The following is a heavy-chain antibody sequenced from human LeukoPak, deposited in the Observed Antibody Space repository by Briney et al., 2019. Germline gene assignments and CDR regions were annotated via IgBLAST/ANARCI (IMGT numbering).Heavy chain of an antibody. J-gene: IGHJ4*02. CDR3: ARARTMVRGVSTMFDY. CDR1: GGSFSGYY. V-gene: IGHV4-34*01. Sequence: PSETLSLTCAVYGGSFSGYYWSWIRQPPGKGLEWIGEINHSGSTNYNPSLKSRVTISVDTSKNQFSLKLSSVTAADTAVYYCARARTMVRGVSTMFDYWGQRTLVTVSS. D-gene: IGHD3-10*01. CDR2: INHSGST.